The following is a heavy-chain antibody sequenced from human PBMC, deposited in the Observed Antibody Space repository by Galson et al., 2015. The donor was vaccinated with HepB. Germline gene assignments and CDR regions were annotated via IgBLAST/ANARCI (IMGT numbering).Heavy chain of an antibody. CDR3: ARERSTSSSFDY. Sequence: SLRLSCAASGFTFSSYGMHRVRQAPGKGLEWVAVISYDGSNKYYADSVKGRFTISRDRSDNTLSLQMSSLTTEDTAVYYCARERSTSSSFDYWGQGTLVTVSS. V-gene: IGHV3-30*03. D-gene: IGHD6-6*01. CDR1: GFTFSSYG. J-gene: IGHJ4*02. CDR2: ISYDGSNK.